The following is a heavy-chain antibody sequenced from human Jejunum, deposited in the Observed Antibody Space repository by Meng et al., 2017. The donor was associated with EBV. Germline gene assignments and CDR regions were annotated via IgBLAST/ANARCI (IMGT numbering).Heavy chain of an antibody. D-gene: IGHD5-12*01. CDR3: AGLRYSGYDRAFDY. J-gene: IGHJ4*02. CDR2: IYYSGST. Sequence: QPELQESGPGLVKPSGTPSLTCTVSGGSVNSGNVYWSWIRQPPGKGLEWIGYIYYSGSTNYIPSLKSRVTISLDTSKNHFSLKLSSVTAADTAVYYCAGLRYSGYDRAFDYWGQGALVTVPS. V-gene: IGHV4-61*01. CDR1: GGSVNSGNVY.